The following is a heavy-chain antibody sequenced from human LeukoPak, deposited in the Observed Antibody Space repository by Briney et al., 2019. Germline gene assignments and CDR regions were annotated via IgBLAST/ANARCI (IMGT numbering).Heavy chain of an antibody. D-gene: IGHD2-15*01. CDR1: GFIFSIYA. CDR2: ISGSCGST. J-gene: IGHJ4*02. CDR3: AKDHLVVVSAPYFDC. V-gene: IGHV3-23*01. Sequence: GGSQRLSCPASGFIFSIYAISSVRQAPGKWLEWVSAISGSCGSTYYADSVKGRCTISRDNSKNTLYLQMNSLRAEDTAVYYCAKDHLVVVSAPYFDCWGQGTLVTVSS.